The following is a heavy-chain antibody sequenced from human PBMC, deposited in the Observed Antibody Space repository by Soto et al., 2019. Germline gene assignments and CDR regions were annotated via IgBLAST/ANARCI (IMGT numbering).Heavy chain of an antibody. CDR3: VKGGTNFAY. J-gene: IGHJ4*02. D-gene: IGHD1-7*01. Sequence: GGSLRLSCXAFGFDFSSSWMSWIRQAPGKGLEWVANIKGDISEKYSVDSVKGRFTISRDNAENSLYLQMNSLRAEDTAVYYCVKGGTNFAYWGQGIMVTVSS. CDR1: GFDFSSSW. CDR2: IKGDISEK. V-gene: IGHV3-7*05.